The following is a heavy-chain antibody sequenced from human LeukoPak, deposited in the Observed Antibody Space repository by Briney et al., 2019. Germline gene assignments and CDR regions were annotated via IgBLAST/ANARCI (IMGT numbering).Heavy chain of an antibody. CDR2: VHYLGST. Sequence: SETLSLSCTVSGASITSYFWTWIRQPPGKGLEVIGYVHYLGSTNYNPSLKSRVTISLDTSKNHFSLKLTSVSAADTAVYYCARQNAYLVSGPLDCWCQGALVTVSS. V-gene: IGHV4-59*01. CDR1: GASITSYF. J-gene: IGHJ4*02. CDR3: ARQNAYLVSGPLDC. D-gene: IGHD3-16*01.